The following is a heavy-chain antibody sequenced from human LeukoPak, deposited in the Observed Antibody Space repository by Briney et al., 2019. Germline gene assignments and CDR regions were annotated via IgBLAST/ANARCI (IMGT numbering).Heavy chain of an antibody. J-gene: IGHJ4*02. Sequence: GGSLRLSCVASGFTLSSYAVSWVRQAPGKGLQWVSSLGISGDYAWYAGSVKGRFTISRDNSKNAVDLQLNSLRDEDTAVYYCAKDWGQRGVGASLGHWGQGTLVIVSS. CDR3: AKDWGQRGVGASLGH. V-gene: IGHV3-23*01. CDR1: GFTLSSYA. D-gene: IGHD1-26*01. CDR2: LGISGDYA.